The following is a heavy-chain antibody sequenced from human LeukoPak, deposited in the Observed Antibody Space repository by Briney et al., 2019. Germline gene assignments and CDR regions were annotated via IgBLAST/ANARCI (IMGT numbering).Heavy chain of an antibody. CDR3: ARDYGGSGWLFDY. CDR2: ISSSSSYI. J-gene: IGHJ4*02. CDR1: GFTFSSYS. D-gene: IGHD6-19*01. V-gene: IGHV3-21*01. Sequence: GGSLRLSCAASGFTFSSYSMNWVRQAPGKGLEWVSSISSSSSYIYYADSVKGRFTISRDNAKNSLYLQMNSLRVEDTAVCYCARDYGGSGWLFDYWGQGTLVTVSS.